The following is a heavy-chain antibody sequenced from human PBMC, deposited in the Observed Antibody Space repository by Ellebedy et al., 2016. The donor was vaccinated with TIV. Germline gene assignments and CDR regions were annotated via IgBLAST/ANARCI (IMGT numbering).Heavy chain of an antibody. CDR3: AREIIVTGKTIDH. J-gene: IGHJ4*02. CDR2: FDPEDGET. V-gene: IGHV1-24*01. D-gene: IGHD6-19*01. Sequence: AASVKVSCKVSGYTLTELSMHWVRQAPGKGLEWMGGFDPEDGETIYAQKFQGRVTMTEDTSTDTAYMELSSLGSDDTAVYYCAREIIVTGKTIDHWGQGTLVTVSS. CDR1: GYTLTELS.